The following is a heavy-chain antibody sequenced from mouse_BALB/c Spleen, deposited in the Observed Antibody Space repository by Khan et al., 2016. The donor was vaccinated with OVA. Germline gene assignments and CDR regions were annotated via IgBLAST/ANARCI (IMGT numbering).Heavy chain of an antibody. CDR3: VRGSGKSRFAY. CDR1: GYTFTDFA. CDR2: ISTYYGDA. D-gene: IGHD1-3*01. V-gene: IGHV1S137*01. Sequence: QVQLKQSGAELVRPGVSVKISCKGSGYTFTDFAMHWVKQSHAKSLEWLGVISTYYGDADYNHKFRDQATMTVDQSSSTAYMELAGLTSEDSAIYYCVRGSGKSRFAYWGQGTLVTVSA. J-gene: IGHJ3*01.